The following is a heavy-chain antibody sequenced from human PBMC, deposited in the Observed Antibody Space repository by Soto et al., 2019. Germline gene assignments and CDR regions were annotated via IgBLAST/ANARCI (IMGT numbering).Heavy chain of an antibody. CDR2: VSGSGGST. D-gene: IGHD5-18*01. V-gene: IGHV3-23*01. Sequence: EAQLLESGGGLVQPGGSLRLSCAASAFTFSSYAMSWVRRAPGKGLEWVSAVSGSGGSTYYADSVKGRFTISRDNSKNTLYLQMNSLRAEDTAVYYCAKDREETAMYLYDDWGQGTLVTVSS. CDR3: AKDREETAMYLYDD. J-gene: IGHJ4*02. CDR1: AFTFSSYA.